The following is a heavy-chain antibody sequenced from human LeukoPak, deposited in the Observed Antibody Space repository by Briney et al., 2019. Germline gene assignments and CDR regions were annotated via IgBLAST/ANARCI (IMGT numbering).Heavy chain of an antibody. Sequence: GESLKISCKGSGYSFTSYWIGWVRPMPGKGLEWMGIIYPGDSGTRYSPSFQGQVTISADKSISTAYLRWSSLKASDTAMYYCARTYTANDAFDIWGQGTMVTVSS. V-gene: IGHV5-51*01. D-gene: IGHD5-18*01. CDR3: ARTYTANDAFDI. CDR2: IYPGDSGT. CDR1: GYSFTSYW. J-gene: IGHJ3*02.